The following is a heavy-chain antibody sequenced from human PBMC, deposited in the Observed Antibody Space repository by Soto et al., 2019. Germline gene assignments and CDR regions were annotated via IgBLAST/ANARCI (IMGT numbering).Heavy chain of an antibody. V-gene: IGHV4-34*01. Sequence: SETLSLTCAVYGGSFSGYYWSWIRQPPGKGLEWIGEINHSGSTNYNPSLKSRVTISVDTSKNQFSLKLSSVTAADTAVYYCARSRGRGSSTSRGVGYWGQGTLVTVSS. CDR1: GGSFSGYY. D-gene: IGHD2-2*01. J-gene: IGHJ4*02. CDR3: ARSRGRGSSTSRGVGY. CDR2: INHSGST.